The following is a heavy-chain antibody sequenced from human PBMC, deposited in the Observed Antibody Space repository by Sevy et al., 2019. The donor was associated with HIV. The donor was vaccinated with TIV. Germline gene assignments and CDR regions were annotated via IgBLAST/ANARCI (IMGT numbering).Heavy chain of an antibody. CDR2: IWYDGSNK. Sequence: GGSLRLSCAASGFTFSSYGMHWVHQAPGKGLEWVAVIWYDGSNKYYADSVKGRFTISRDNSKNTLYLQMNSLRAEDTAVYYCARDGSMGGYSYGYGALDYYYYGMDVWGQGTTVTVSS. V-gene: IGHV3-33*01. D-gene: IGHD5-18*01. CDR3: ARDGSMGGYSYGYGALDYYYYGMDV. J-gene: IGHJ6*02. CDR1: GFTFSSYG.